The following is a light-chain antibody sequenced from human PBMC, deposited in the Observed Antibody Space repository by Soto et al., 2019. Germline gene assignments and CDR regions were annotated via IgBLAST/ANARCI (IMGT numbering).Light chain of an antibody. CDR2: AAS. J-gene: IGKJ2*01. Sequence: DIQMTQSPSSLSASVGDRVTITCRASQGISNYLAWYQQKPGKVPKLLIYAASTLQSGVPSRFSGSGSETDFTRTINSLQTEDVATYYCQKYNSAPYTFGQGTKLEIK. CDR1: QGISNY. CDR3: QKYNSAPYT. V-gene: IGKV1-27*01.